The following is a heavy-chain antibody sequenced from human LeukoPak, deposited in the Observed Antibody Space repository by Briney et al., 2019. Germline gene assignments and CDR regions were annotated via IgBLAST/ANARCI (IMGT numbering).Heavy chain of an antibody. D-gene: IGHD1-26*01. J-gene: IGHJ4*02. Sequence: SETLSLACTVSGGSISSYYWSWIRQPPGKGLEWIGSFSHGGTTYYKSSLRSRVTISVDTSKNQLSLKLSSVTAADTAVYYCARGCIVGALSLENSGQGTLVAVSS. CDR2: FSHGGTT. V-gene: IGHV4-59*12. CDR3: ARGCIVGALSLEN. CDR1: GGSISSYY.